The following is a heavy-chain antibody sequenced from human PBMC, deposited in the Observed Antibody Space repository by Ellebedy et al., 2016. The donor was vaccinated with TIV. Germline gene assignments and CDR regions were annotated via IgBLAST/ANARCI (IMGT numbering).Heavy chain of an antibody. CDR3: ARDRWEHYGSGIYWFDP. Sequence: GESLKISCAASGFTFRNYSMNWVRQTPGKGLEWVTSISGSSSYIYYADSVKGRFTISRDNAKTSLYLQMNSLRAEDTAVYYCARDRWEHYGSGIYWFDPWGQGTLVTVSS. V-gene: IGHV3-21*01. CDR2: ISGSSSYI. D-gene: IGHD3-10*01. CDR1: GFTFRNYS. J-gene: IGHJ5*02.